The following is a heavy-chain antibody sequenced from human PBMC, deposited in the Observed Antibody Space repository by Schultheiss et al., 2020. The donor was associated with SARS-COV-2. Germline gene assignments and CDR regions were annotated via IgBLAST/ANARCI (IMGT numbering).Heavy chain of an antibody. J-gene: IGHJ2*01. D-gene: IGHD4-11*01. CDR1: GGSISSGGYY. V-gene: IGHV4-61*10. Sequence: SETLSLTCTVSGGSISSGGYYWSWIRQPAGKGLEWIGEINHSGSTNYNPSLKSRVTISVDTSKNQFSLKLSSVTAADTAVSSCAREGGQYSNYGYFDLWGRGTLVTVSS. CDR3: AREGGQYSNYGYFDL. CDR2: INHSGST.